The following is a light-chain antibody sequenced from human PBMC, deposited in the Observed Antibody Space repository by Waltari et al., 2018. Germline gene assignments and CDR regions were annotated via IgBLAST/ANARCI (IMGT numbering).Light chain of an antibody. CDR1: QSISSY. CDR3: QQSYSAPQLT. J-gene: IGKJ4*01. V-gene: IGKV1-39*01. Sequence: IQLTHSPSPLSASVGDRVTITCRASQSISSYLNWYQQKPGKAPKLLIYAASSLQSGVPSRFSGSGSGTDFTLSISSLQPEDFATYYCQQSYSAPQLTFGGGTKVEI. CDR2: AAS.